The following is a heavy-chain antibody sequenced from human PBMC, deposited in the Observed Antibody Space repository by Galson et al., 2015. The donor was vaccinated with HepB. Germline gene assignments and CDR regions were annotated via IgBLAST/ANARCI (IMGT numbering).Heavy chain of an antibody. Sequence: STRLSCAAPGHTFSSYSMNWVRQARGKGLVWVSYIRTSSTIISYADSVKGRFTISRDNAKKSLYLQMNSLSAEDTAVYFCARDGGDSNFDYWGQGTLVTVSS. V-gene: IGHV3-48*01. CDR2: IRTSSTII. J-gene: IGHJ4*02. D-gene: IGHD3-16*01. CDR3: ARDGGDSNFDY. CDR1: GHTFSSYS.